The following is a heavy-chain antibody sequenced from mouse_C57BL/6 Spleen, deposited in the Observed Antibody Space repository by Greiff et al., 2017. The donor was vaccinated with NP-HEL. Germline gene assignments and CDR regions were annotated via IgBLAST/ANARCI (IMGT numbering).Heavy chain of an antibody. D-gene: IGHD2-4*01. V-gene: IGHV1-82*01. CDR1: GYAFSSSW. Sequence: VQRVESGPELVKPGASVKISCKASGYAFSSSWMNWVKQRPGKGLEWIGRIYPGDGDTNYNGKFKGKATLTADKSSSTAYMQLSSLTSEDSAVYFCARTRLRDAMDYWGQGTSVTVSS. CDR3: ARTRLRDAMDY. CDR2: IYPGDGDT. J-gene: IGHJ4*01.